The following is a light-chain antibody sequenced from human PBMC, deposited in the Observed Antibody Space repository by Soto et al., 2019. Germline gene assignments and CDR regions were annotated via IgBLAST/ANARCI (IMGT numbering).Light chain of an antibody. CDR1: SSDVGSYDL. J-gene: IGLJ1*01. V-gene: IGLV2-23*02. Sequence: QSPLTQPASVSGTPGQSITISCTGTSSDVGSYDLVSWYQQSPGKAPRLMIYEVDKRPSGVSNRFSGSKSGNTASLTISGLQAEDEADYHCCSYVGNFYVFGTGTKLTV. CDR3: CSYVGNFYV. CDR2: EVD.